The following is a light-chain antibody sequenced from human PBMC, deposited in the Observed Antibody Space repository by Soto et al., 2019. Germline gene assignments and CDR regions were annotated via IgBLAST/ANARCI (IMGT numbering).Light chain of an antibody. Sequence: IQMTQSPSSVSVSVGDRVTITCRASQSISNWLAWYQQKPGKAPNLLIYAASSLQSGVPSRFSGSGSGTDFTLTISSLQPEDFAIYFCQQASSFPWTFGQGTKVEIK. V-gene: IGKV1-12*01. CDR2: AAS. CDR1: QSISNW. J-gene: IGKJ1*01. CDR3: QQASSFPWT.